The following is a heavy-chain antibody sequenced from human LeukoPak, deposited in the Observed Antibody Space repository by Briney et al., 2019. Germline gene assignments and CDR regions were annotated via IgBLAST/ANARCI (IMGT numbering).Heavy chain of an antibody. V-gene: IGHV3-23*01. CDR2: ISGSGGST. CDR3: AKDLRQYSSGWYDY. J-gene: IGHJ4*02. D-gene: IGHD6-19*01. Sequence: GGSLRLSCAASGFTFSSYAMSWVRQAPGKGLEWVSAISGSGGSTYYADSVKGRFTISRDNSKNTLYLQMNSLRAEDTAVYYCAKDLRQYSSGWYDYWGQGTLVTVSS. CDR1: GFTFSSYA.